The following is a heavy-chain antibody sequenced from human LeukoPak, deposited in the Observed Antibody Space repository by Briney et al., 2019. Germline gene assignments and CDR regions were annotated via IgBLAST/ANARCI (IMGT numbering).Heavy chain of an antibody. J-gene: IGHJ4*02. V-gene: IGHV3-23*01. CDR1: GFTFSSND. CDR3: AKKYSNSWPAFDY. Sequence: GGSLRLSCAASGFTFSSNDMSWIRQAPGKGLEWVSGISGTDGSRSYADSVKVRFTISRDNSKNTLFLQMSSLRAEDTAVYYCAKKYSNSWPAFDYWGQGTLVTVSS. CDR2: ISGTDGSR. D-gene: IGHD4-11*01.